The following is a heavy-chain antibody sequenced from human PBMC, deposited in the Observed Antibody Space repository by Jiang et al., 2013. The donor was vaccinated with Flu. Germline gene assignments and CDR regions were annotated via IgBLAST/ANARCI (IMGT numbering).Heavy chain of an antibody. V-gene: IGHV1-46*04. D-gene: IGHD3-22*01. CDR2: IDPYGGNT. J-gene: IGHJ3*02. Sequence: KVSCKASGYSFTSYYVHWVRQAPGQGLEWMGMIDPYGGNTGYAQELRGRVTMTRDMSTTTVYMELSSLRSDDTAVYYCVRDDSSSYPIWGQGTMVTVSS. CDR3: VRDDSSSYPI. CDR1: GYSFTSYY.